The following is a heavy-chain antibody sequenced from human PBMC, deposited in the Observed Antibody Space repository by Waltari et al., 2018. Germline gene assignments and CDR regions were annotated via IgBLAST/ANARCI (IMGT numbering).Heavy chain of an antibody. CDR3: ARAPYSKDIGGVVVLDY. Sequence: QVQLVQSGAEVKKPGASVKVSCKASGYTFTSYYMHWVRQAPGQGREWMGISNPTGGSTSCEEKFQGRVTMTRDTSTSTVYMELSSLRSEDTAVYYCARAPYSKDIGGVVVLDYWGHGTLVTVSS. CDR1: GYTFTSYY. V-gene: IGHV1-46*01. CDR2: SNPTGGST. D-gene: IGHD2-15*01. J-gene: IGHJ4*01.